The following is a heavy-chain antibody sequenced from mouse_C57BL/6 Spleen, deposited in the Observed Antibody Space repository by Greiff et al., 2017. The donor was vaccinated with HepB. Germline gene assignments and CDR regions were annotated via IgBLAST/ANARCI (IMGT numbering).Heavy chain of an antibody. CDR1: GFSFTSYG. Sequence: VQLQESGPGLVAPSQSLSITCTVSGFSFTSYGVHWVRQPPGKGLEWLVVIWSDGSTTYNSALKSRLSISKDNSKSQGFLKMNSLQTDDTAMYYCARHNYGYDGSFDYWGQGTTLTVSS. D-gene: IGHD2-2*01. CDR3: ARHNYGYDGSFDY. CDR2: IWSDGST. V-gene: IGHV2-6-1*01. J-gene: IGHJ2*01.